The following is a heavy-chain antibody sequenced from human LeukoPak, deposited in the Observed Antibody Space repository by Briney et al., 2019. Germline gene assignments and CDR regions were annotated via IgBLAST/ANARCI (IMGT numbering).Heavy chain of an antibody. CDR3: ARHTNYDFWSVTN. Sequence: GGSLRLSCSASGFTFSSYWMSWVRQAPGKGLEWVANIQRGGNEKYYVNSVKGRFTISRDNAKNSLYLQMNSLRAEDTAVYYCARHTNYDFWSVTNWGQGTLVTVSS. J-gene: IGHJ4*02. CDR2: IQRGGNEK. CDR1: GFTFSSYW. D-gene: IGHD3-3*01. V-gene: IGHV3-7*01.